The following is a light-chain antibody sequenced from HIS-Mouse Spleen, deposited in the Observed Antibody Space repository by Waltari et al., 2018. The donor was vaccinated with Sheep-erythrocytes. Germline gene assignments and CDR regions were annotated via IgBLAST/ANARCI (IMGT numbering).Light chain of an antibody. CDR3: QQYDNLPPD. CDR2: AAS. CDR1: QGISSY. Sequence: AIRMTQSPSSLSASTGDRVTITCRASQGISSYLAWYQQKPGKAPKLLIYAASTLQSGVPSRFSGSGSGTDFTLTISCLQSEDFATYYCQQYDNLPPDFGQGTRLEIK. J-gene: IGKJ5*01. V-gene: IGKV1-8*01.